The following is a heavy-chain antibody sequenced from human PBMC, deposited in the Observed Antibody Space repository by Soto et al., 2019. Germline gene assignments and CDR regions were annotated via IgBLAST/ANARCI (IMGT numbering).Heavy chain of an antibody. J-gene: IGHJ6*02. Sequence: QVQLVESGGGVVQPGRSLRLSCAASGFTFSSFGMHWVRQAPGKGLEWVAVIWYDGSNKYHGDSVKGRFTVSRDNSKNTLYLQMNSLTAEDTAVYFCALDRDTHNYGMDVWGQGTTVTVSS. CDR2: IWYDGSNK. CDR3: ALDRDTHNYGMDV. CDR1: GFTFSSFG. V-gene: IGHV3-33*01.